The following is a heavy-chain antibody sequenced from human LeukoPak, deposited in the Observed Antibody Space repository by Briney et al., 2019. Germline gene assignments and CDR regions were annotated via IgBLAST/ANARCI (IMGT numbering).Heavy chain of an antibody. CDR1: GFTFCCYA. Sequence: PGGSLRLSCAASGFTFCCYAVSWVGQAPGEGLEWVSAISGSGGSTYYADSVKGRFTISRDNSKNTLYLQMNSLRAEDTAVYYCAKESYALGNDAFDIWGQGTMVTVSS. J-gene: IGHJ3*02. D-gene: IGHD2-2*01. CDR3: AKESYALGNDAFDI. CDR2: ISGSGGST. V-gene: IGHV3-23*01.